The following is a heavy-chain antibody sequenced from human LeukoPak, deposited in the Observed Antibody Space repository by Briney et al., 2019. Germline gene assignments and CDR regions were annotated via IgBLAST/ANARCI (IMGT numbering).Heavy chain of an antibody. J-gene: IGHJ4*02. V-gene: IGHV1-8*01. CDR3: ARGYGYSGYDFDY. Sequence: ATVKVSCKASGYTFTSYDINWARQATGQGLEWMGWMNPNSGNTGYAQKFQGRVTMTRNTSISTAYMELSSLRSEDTAVYYCARGYGYSGYDFDYWGQGTPVTVSS. CDR1: GYTFTSYD. D-gene: IGHD5-12*01. CDR2: MNPNSGNT.